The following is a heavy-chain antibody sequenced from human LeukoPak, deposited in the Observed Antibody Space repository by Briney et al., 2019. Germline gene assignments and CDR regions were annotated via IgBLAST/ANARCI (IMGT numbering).Heavy chain of an antibody. CDR3: AKDSYSSGWYVTFDY. CDR2: ISWNSGSI. J-gene: IGHJ4*02. CDR1: GFTFDDYA. V-gene: IGHV3-9*01. D-gene: IGHD6-19*01. Sequence: GGSLRLSCAASGFTFDDYAMHWVRHAPGKGLEWVSGISWNSGSIGYADSVKGRFTISRDNAKNSLYLQMNSLRAEDTAFYCAKDSYSSGWYVTFDYWGQGTLVTVSS.